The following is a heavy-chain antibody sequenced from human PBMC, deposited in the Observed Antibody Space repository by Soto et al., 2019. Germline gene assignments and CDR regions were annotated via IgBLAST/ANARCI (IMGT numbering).Heavy chain of an antibody. CDR1: GGTFSSYT. CDR2: IIPILGIS. J-gene: IGHJ6*02. Sequence: SVKVSCKASGGTFSSYTISWVRQAPGQGLEWMGRIIPILGISNYAQKFQGRVTITADKSTSTAYMELSSLRSEDTAVYYCARDCSGGSCYSNGMDVWGQGTTVTVSS. CDR3: ARDCSGGSCYSNGMDV. D-gene: IGHD2-15*01. V-gene: IGHV1-69*04.